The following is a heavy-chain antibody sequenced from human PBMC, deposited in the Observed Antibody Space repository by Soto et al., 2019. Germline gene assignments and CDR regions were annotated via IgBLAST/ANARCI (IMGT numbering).Heavy chain of an antibody. CDR3: ARNFRGSEAYSGMDV. Sequence: PSQTLSLTCAISGDSVSSNSAAWSWIRQSPSRGLEWLGMTYSKSVWYNVYAFFVKSRITFNADTSKNQFSLHLKSVTPEDTATYYCARNFRGSEAYSGMDVWGQGTTATVSS. CDR1: GDSVSSNSAA. CDR2: TYSKSVWYN. D-gene: IGHD3-16*01. J-gene: IGHJ6*02. V-gene: IGHV6-1*01.